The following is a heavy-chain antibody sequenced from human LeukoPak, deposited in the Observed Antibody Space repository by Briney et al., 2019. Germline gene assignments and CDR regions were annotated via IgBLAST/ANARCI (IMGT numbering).Heavy chain of an antibody. J-gene: IGHJ4*02. CDR3: ARDFYPPGYYASSGYPTNRFDY. Sequence: SGGSLRLSCAASGFTFSGYWMSWVRQAPGKGLGWVANIKQDGSEKYYVDSVKGRFTISRDNAKNSLYLQMNSLRAEDTAVYYCARDFYPPGYYASSGYPTNRFDYWGQGTLVTVSS. CDR2: IKQDGSEK. V-gene: IGHV3-7*01. CDR1: GFTFSGYW. D-gene: IGHD3-22*01.